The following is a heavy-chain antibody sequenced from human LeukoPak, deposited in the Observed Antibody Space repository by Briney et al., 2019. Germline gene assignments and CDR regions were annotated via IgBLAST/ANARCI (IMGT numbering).Heavy chain of an antibody. D-gene: IGHD2-15*01. CDR1: GGSISSYY. V-gene: IGHV4-59*08. Sequence: SQTLSLTCTVSGGSISSYYWSWSRQPPGKGLEWSGYIYYSGSTSYNPSLKGRITMSVDTSKNQFSLKLTSVTAADTAVYYCARRGYCSGVNCYSFDYWGQGTLVTVSS. J-gene: IGHJ4*02. CDR3: ARRGYCSGVNCYSFDY. CDR2: IYYSGST.